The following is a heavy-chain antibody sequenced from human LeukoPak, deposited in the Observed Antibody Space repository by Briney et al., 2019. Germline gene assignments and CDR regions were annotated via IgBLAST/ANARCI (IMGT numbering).Heavy chain of an antibody. CDR2: IYSGGST. CDR1: GFTVSSNY. D-gene: IGHD6-13*01. CDR3: AAGYSSSWYKTYNWFDP. Sequence: PGGSLRLSCAASGFTVSSNYMSWVRQAPGKGLEWVSVIYSGGSTYYADSVKGRFTISRDNSKNTLYLQMNSLRAEDTAVYVCAAGYSSSWYKTYNWFDPWGQGTLVTVSS. J-gene: IGHJ5*02. V-gene: IGHV3-53*01.